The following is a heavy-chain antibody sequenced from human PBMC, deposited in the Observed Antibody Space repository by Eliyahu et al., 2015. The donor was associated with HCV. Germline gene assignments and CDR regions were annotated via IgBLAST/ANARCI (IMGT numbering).Heavy chain of an antibody. CDR3: ARAEEYCSGGSCYSGLFDY. Sequence: EVQLVESGGGLVQPGGSLRLSCAASGFTVSSNYMSWVRQAPGKGLGWGPVIYSGGSTYYADSVKGRFTISRDNPKNTLYLQMNSLRAEDTAVYYCARAEEYCSGGSCYSGLFDYWGQGTLVTVSS. CDR1: GFTVSSNY. V-gene: IGHV3-66*02. CDR2: IYSGGST. J-gene: IGHJ4*02. D-gene: IGHD2-15*01.